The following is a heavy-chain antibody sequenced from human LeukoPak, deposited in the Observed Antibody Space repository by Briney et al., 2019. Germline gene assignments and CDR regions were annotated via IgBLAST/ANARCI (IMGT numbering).Heavy chain of an antibody. Sequence: PGGSLRLSCAASGFTFSSYAMSWVRQAPGKGLEWVSAISGSGGSTYYADSVKGRFTISRDNSKNTLYLQMNRLRAEDTAEHYCAKERLNGYNRPDYWGQGTLVTVSS. D-gene: IGHD5-24*01. CDR2: ISGSGGST. CDR3: AKERLNGYNRPDY. V-gene: IGHV3-23*01. CDR1: GFTFSSYA. J-gene: IGHJ4*02.